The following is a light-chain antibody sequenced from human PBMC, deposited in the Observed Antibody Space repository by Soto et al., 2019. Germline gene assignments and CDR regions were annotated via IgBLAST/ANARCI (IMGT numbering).Light chain of an antibody. CDR2: SAS. J-gene: IGKJ1*01. Sequence: DIQMTQSPSSLSASVGDRVTITCRASERINNYLNWYQQKPGRAPKLLIYSASSLQSGVPSRFSGSGSGTEFTLTVTSLQPEDFATYFCQQYDKYSTFGHGTKVDIK. CDR1: ERINNY. CDR3: QQYDKYST. V-gene: IGKV1-39*01.